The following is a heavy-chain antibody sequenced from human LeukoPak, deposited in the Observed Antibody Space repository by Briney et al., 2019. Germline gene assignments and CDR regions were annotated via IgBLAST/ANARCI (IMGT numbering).Heavy chain of an antibody. J-gene: IGHJ4*02. D-gene: IGHD6-6*01. V-gene: IGHV1-18*01. CDR2: ISAYNGNT. CDR3: ARGGPFPSSSSSREHYLDY. CDR1: GYTFTSYG. Sequence: ASVKVSCKASGYTFTSYGISWVRQAPGQGLEWMGWISAYNGNTNYAQKLQGRVTMTTDTSTSTAYMEPRSLRSDDTAVYYCARGGPFPSSSSSREHYLDYWGQGTLVTVSS.